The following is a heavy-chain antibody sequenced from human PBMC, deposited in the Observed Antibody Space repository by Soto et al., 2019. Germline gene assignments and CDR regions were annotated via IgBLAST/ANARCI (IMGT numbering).Heavy chain of an antibody. CDR1: GFTFSSYA. V-gene: IGHV3-30-3*01. Sequence: GGSLRLSCAASGFTFSSYAMHWVRQAPGKGLEWVAVISYDGSNKYYADSVKGRFTISRDNSKNTLYLQMNSLGAEDTAVYYCARDRVEYSSSQDFDYWGQGTLVTVSS. CDR3: ARDRVEYSSSQDFDY. D-gene: IGHD6-6*01. J-gene: IGHJ4*02. CDR2: ISYDGSNK.